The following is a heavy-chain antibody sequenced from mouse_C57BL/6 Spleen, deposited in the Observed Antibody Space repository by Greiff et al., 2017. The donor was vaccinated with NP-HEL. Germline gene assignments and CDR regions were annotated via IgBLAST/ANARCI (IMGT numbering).Heavy chain of an antibody. CDR2: INPSNGGT. CDR3: ARGTTVVAQYYFDY. D-gene: IGHD1-1*01. CDR1: GYTFTSYW. Sequence: QVQLKQSGTELVKPGASVKLSCKASGYTFTSYWMHWVKQRPGQGLEWIGNINPSNGGTNYNEKFKSKATLTVDKSSSTAYMQLSSLTSEDSAVYYCARGTTVVAQYYFDYWGQGTTLTVSS. V-gene: IGHV1-53*01. J-gene: IGHJ2*01.